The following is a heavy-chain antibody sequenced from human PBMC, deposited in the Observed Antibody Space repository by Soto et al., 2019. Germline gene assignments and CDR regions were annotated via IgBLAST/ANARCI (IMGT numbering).Heavy chain of an antibody. Sequence: ASVKVSCKASGYTFTGYYMHWVRQAPGQGLEWMGWINPNSGGTNYAQKFQGRVTMTRDTSNSTAYMELSRLRSDDTAVYYCARILRGYSYGSGAFDIWGQGTMVTVSS. CDR3: ARILRGYSYGSGAFDI. CDR1: GYTFTGYY. D-gene: IGHD5-18*01. J-gene: IGHJ3*02. CDR2: INPNSGGT. V-gene: IGHV1-2*02.